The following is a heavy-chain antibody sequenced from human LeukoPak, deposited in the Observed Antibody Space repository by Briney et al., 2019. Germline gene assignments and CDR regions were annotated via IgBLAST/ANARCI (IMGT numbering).Heavy chain of an antibody. D-gene: IGHD1-26*01. Sequence: GASVKVSCKASGYTFTSYYMHWVRQAPAEGLEWMGWINPDSGATNYAQKFQGRVTMTRDTSISTGYMELSRLRSDDTAVYYCARCPKQVGFAYWHFDLWGRGTVVTVSS. CDR3: ARCPKQVGFAYWHFDL. CDR1: GYTFTSYY. J-gene: IGHJ2*01. V-gene: IGHV1-2*02. CDR2: INPDSGAT.